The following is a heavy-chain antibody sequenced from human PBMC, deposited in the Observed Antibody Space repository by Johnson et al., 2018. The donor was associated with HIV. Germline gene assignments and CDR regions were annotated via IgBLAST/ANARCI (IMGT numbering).Heavy chain of an antibody. V-gene: IGHV3-33*08. CDR2: IWYDGSNK. CDR3: ARGGWGDAFDI. D-gene: IGHD3-16*01. Sequence: VPLVESGGGVVQPGRSLRLSCAASGFTFSSYAMHWVRQAPGKGLEWVAVIWYDGSNKNYADSVKGRFTISRDNAKNSLYLQMNSLRAEDTAVYYCARGGWGDAFDIWGQGTMVTVPS. J-gene: IGHJ3*02. CDR1: GFTFSSYA.